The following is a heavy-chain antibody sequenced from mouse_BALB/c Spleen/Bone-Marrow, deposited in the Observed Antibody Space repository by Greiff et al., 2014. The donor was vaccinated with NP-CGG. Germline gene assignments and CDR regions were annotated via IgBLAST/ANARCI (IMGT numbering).Heavy chain of an antibody. Sequence: DLVKPGASVKLSCKASGYTFTSYWINWIKQRPGQGLEWIGHIPPGSGTTYYNEMFKGKATLTVDTSSTTAYIQLTSLSSEDSAVYFCARGSYYYGSGSPWFAYWGQGTLVTVSA. V-gene: IGHV1S41*01. CDR3: ARGSYYYGSGSPWFAY. CDR1: GYTFTSYW. J-gene: IGHJ3*01. D-gene: IGHD1-1*01. CDR2: IPPGSGTT.